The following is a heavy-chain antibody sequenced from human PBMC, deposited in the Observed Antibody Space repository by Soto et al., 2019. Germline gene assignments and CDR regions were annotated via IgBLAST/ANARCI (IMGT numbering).Heavy chain of an antibody. Sequence: VQLVQSGAEVKKPGSSVKVSCKASGGTFSSYAMSWVRQAPGKGLEWVSAISGSGGSTYYADSVKGRFTISRDNSKHTLYLQMNSLRAEDTAVYYCAKEKGTAAKIYYFDYWGQGTLVTVSS. CDR2: ISGSGGST. D-gene: IGHD2-2*01. CDR1: GGTFSSYA. CDR3: AKEKGTAAKIYYFDY. J-gene: IGHJ4*02. V-gene: IGHV3-23*04.